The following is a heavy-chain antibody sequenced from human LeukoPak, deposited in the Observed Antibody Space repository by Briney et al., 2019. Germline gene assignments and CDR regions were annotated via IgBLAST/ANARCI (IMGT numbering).Heavy chain of an antibody. D-gene: IGHD2-15*01. V-gene: IGHV3-30*04. CDR2: MSSDGTNK. CDR3: AKDHSGSGRAFES. CDR1: GFTFSTCG. J-gene: IGHJ4*02. Sequence: GGSLRLSCEASGFTFSTCGIHWVRQAPGKGLEWVALMSSDGTNKYYADSVKGRFTISRDSSKGTLYLQMSSLRPEDTALYYCAKDHSGSGRAFESWGQGTLVSVSS.